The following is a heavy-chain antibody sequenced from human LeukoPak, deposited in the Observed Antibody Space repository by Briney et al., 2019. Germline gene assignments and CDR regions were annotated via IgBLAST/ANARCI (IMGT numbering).Heavy chain of an antibody. J-gene: IGHJ4*02. Sequence: GGSLRLSCGASGLTSSAHYMDWVRQAPGKGLEWVGRSRNKANNYITEYAASVKGRFTISRDESQNALYLQMNSLKIEDTAVYYGAKKRAADPFDSWGQGTLVTVSS. CDR1: GLTSSAHY. D-gene: IGHD6-25*01. V-gene: IGHV3-72*01. CDR2: SRNKANNYIT. CDR3: AKKRAADPFDS.